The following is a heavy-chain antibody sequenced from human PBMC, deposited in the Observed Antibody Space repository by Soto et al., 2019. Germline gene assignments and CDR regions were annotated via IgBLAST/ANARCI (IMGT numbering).Heavy chain of an antibody. CDR1: GFTFSSYA. Sequence: XGSLRLSCAASGFTFSSYAMTWVRQAPGKGLEWVSAISDSGGSTYYADSVKGRFTISRDNSKNTLYLQVNSLRAEDTAIYYCAKDQRVTGYIYVGKYNWFDHWGQGTLVTVSS. J-gene: IGHJ5*02. CDR3: AKDQRVTGYIYVGKYNWFDH. CDR2: ISDSGGST. V-gene: IGHV3-23*01. D-gene: IGHD5-18*01.